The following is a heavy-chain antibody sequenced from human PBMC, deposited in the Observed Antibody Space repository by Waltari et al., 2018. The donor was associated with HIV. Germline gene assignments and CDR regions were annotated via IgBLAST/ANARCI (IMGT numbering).Heavy chain of an antibody. CDR1: GFSPHERA. D-gene: IGHD2-2*01. Sequence: EVQLVESGGGLVQPGRSLRLSCSIPGFSPHERAMHWVRQAPGKGLEWVSGVSGDGSGTDYADSVKGRFTISRDKAKNSLYLQMNSLRTEDTALYFCIRDLSPGGADVWGQGTTVTVSS. CDR2: VSGDGSGT. J-gene: IGHJ6*02. V-gene: IGHV3-9*02. CDR3: IRDLSPGGADV.